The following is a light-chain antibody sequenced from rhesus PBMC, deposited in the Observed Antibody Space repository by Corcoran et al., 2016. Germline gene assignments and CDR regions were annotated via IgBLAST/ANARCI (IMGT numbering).Light chain of an antibody. CDR1: SGDIGAFNS. CDR2: DVI. Sequence: QSAPTQPPSVSGSPGPSVTISCTGTSGDIGAFNSVSWYQQHPGRAPKVMIYDVINRPSGVSDRFSGSKSANTASLTISGLQAEDEADYYGCSYTTSSTFVFGGGTKLTV. CDR3: CSYTTSSTFV. J-gene: IGLJ6*01. V-gene: IGLV2S7*01.